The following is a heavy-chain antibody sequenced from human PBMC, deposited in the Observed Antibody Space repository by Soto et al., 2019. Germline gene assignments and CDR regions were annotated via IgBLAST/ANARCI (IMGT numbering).Heavy chain of an antibody. Sequence: PSETLSLTCTVSGGSISSYYWGWIRQPPGKGLEWIGYIYYSGSTNYNPSLKSRVTISVDTSKNQFSLKLSSVTAADTAVYYCARYPIYGDYDPAFDYWGQGTLVTVSS. J-gene: IGHJ4*02. CDR1: GGSISSYY. CDR3: ARYPIYGDYDPAFDY. D-gene: IGHD4-17*01. CDR2: IYYSGST. V-gene: IGHV4-59*08.